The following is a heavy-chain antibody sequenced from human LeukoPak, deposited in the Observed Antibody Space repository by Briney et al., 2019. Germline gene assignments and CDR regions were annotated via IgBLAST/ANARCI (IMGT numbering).Heavy chain of an antibody. CDR1: GGSFSGYY. CDR2: INHSGRS. V-gene: IGHV4-34*01. J-gene: IGHJ4*02. Sequence: SETLSLTCAVYGGSFSGYYWSWIRQAPGKGLEWIGEINHSGRSNYNPSLKSRVTISVDTSKNQFSLKLSSVTAADTAVYYCARNPGYGLPGLAYWGQGTLVTVSS. CDR3: ARNPGYGLPGLAY. D-gene: IGHD3/OR15-3a*01.